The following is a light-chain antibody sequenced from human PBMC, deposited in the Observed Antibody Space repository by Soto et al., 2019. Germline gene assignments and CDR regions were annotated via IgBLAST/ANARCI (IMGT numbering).Light chain of an antibody. V-gene: IGLV2-14*03. CDR1: SSDVGAYNY. J-gene: IGLJ1*01. CDR2: DVT. Sequence: QSALTQPASVSGSPGQSITISCTGTSSDVGAYNYVSWYQHHPVKAPKLMIYDVTNRPSGVSNRFSGSKSGNTASLTISGLQTEDEADYYCSSYTSSSTLVVFGTGTKLTVL. CDR3: SSYTSSSTLVV.